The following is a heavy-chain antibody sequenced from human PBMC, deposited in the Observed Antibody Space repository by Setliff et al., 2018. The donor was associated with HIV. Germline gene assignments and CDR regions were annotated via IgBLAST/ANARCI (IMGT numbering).Heavy chain of an antibody. CDR1: GFTFSSYS. CDR3: ARDLIWGFDY. V-gene: IGHV3-48*01. D-gene: IGHD3-16*01. J-gene: IGHJ4*02. CDR2: ISGSGSRV. Sequence: GESLKISCAASGFTFSSYSMNWVRQSPGKGLEWVSYISGSGSRVDYADSVKGRFTVSRDNARSSLYLQGNSLRSDDTAVYYCARDLIWGFDYWGQGTPVTVSS.